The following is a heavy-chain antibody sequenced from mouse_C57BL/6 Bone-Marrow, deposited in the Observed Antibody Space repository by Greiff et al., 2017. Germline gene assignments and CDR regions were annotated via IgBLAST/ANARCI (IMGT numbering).Heavy chain of an antibody. D-gene: IGHD1-1*01. CDR1: GFSLSTFGMG. Sequence: QVTLKVCGPGILQPSQTLSLPCSFSGFSLSTFGMGVGWIRQPSGKGLEWLAHIWWDDDKYYNPALKSRLTISKDTSKNQVFLKIANVDTADTATYYCARMIGDYYGSSYDYYAMDYWGQGTSVTVSS. J-gene: IGHJ4*01. CDR2: IWWDDDK. V-gene: IGHV8-8*01. CDR3: ARMIGDYYGSSYDYYAMDY.